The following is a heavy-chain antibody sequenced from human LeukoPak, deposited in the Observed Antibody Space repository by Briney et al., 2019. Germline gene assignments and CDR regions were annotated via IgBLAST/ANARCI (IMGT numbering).Heavy chain of an antibody. CDR1: GGTFGAFG. CDR3: ARGRVIHFGGIDVFDI. J-gene: IGHJ3*02. V-gene: IGHV1-69*01. D-gene: IGHD4/OR15-4a*01. Sequence: SVKVSCKASGGTFGAFGINWVRQAPGQGLEWMGGIIPLFGTTDYAQKFHGRVTITADESTNTAYMELSSLRSDDTAIYYCARGRVIHFGGIDVFDIWGQGTMVTVSS. CDR2: IIPLFGTT.